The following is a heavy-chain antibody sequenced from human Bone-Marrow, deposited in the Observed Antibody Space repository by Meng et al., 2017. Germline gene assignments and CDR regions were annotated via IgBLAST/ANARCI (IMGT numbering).Heavy chain of an antibody. D-gene: IGHD2-15*01. CDR1: GGTFSSYA. CDR2: IIPIFGTA. CDR3: ARDGCSGGSCYESDAFDI. Sequence: SAKVSCKASGGTFSSYAISWVRQAPGQGLEWMGGIIPIFGTANYAQKFQGRVTITADESTSTAYMELSSLRSEDTAVYYCARDGCSGGSCYESDAFDIWGQGTMVTVSS. J-gene: IGHJ3*02. V-gene: IGHV1-69*13.